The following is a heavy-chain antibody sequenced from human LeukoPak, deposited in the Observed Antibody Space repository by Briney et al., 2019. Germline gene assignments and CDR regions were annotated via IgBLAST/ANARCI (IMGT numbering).Heavy chain of an antibody. CDR1: GFTFSSYA. Sequence: GGSLRLSCAASGFTFSSYAMSWVRQAPGKGLEWVSAISGSGGSTYYADSVKGRFTISRDNSKNTLYLQVNSLRAEDTAVYYCANSPLLSPFDYWGQGTLVTVSS. D-gene: IGHD1-26*01. V-gene: IGHV3-23*01. CDR2: ISGSGGST. J-gene: IGHJ4*02. CDR3: ANSPLLSPFDY.